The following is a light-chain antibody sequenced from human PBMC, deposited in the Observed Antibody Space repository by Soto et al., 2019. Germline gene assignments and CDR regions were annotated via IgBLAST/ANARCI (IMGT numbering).Light chain of an antibody. Sequence: DIQMTQSPSTLSASVGDRVTITCRASQSISSWLAWYQQKPGKAPKVLIFDASSLESGVPSRFSGSGSGTDFTLTISSLQPEDFATYYCQQSYSIPQTFGQGNKVDIK. CDR3: QQSYSIPQT. V-gene: IGKV1-5*01. CDR2: DAS. CDR1: QSISSW. J-gene: IGKJ1*01.